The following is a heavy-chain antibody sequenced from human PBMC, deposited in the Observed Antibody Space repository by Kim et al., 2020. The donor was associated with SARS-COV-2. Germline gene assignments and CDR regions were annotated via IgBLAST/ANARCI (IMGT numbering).Heavy chain of an antibody. Sequence: SETLSLICGVYGGSFSGYYWSWIRQPPGKGLEWIGEINHSGSTNYNPSLKSRVTISVDTSKNQFSLKLSSVTAADTAVYYCASSRRITIFGVVIDSYGMDVWGQGTTVTVSS. CDR2: INHSGST. D-gene: IGHD3-3*01. CDR3: ASSRRITIFGVVIDSYGMDV. CDR1: GGSFSGYY. J-gene: IGHJ6*02. V-gene: IGHV4-34*01.